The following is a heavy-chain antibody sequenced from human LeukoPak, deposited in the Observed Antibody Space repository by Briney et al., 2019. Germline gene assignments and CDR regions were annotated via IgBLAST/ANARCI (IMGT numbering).Heavy chain of an antibody. CDR1: GYTFTRYD. V-gene: IGHV1-8*01. CDR2: MNPNSGNT. CDR3: ARDSGSIAVAGTGDDY. D-gene: IGHD6-19*01. J-gene: IGHJ4*02. Sequence: ASVKVSCKASGYTFTRYDNNWVRQTTGQRLEWMGCMNPNSGNTGYAKKFQGRVTMTRNTSISTAYMELSSLRSEDTAVYYCARDSGSIAVAGTGDDYWGQGTLVTVSS.